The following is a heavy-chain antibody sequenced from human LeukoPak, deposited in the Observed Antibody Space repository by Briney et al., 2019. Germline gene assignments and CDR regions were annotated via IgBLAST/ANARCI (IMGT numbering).Heavy chain of an antibody. D-gene: IGHD5-18*01. V-gene: IGHV3-30*18. Sequence: GGSLRLSCAASGFTFSSYGMHWVRQAPGKGLEWVAVVSYDGGNKYYADSVKGRFTISRDNSKNTLYMQMNSLRAEDTAVYYCAKDLGYTSGSYYFDSWGQGTLVTVSS. CDR3: AKDLGYTSGSYYFDS. CDR2: VSYDGGNK. J-gene: IGHJ4*02. CDR1: GFTFSSYG.